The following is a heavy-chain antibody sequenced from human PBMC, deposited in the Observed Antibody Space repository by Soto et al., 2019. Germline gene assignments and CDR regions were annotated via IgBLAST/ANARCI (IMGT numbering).Heavy chain of an antibody. CDR2: VYYRGRS. Sequence: CETLSLTCTVSGGSVTNSSYYWGWIRHSPGKGLECIGSVYYRGRSYSKSSVKSRVTISVDTSKNRFSLSLNSVTASDTAVYFCVSQRTTVPTQAYFDYWGPAALVTVSS. V-gene: IGHV4-39*01. D-gene: IGHD4-17*01. J-gene: IGHJ4*02. CDR3: VSQRTTVPTQAYFDY. CDR1: GGSVTNSSYY.